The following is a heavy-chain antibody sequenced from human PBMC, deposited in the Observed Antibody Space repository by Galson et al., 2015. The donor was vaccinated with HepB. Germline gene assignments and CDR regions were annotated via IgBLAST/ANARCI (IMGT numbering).Heavy chain of an antibody. D-gene: IGHD2-15*01. CDR3: ARFFPPVVVVAATFDY. V-gene: IGHV1-18*01. Sequence: SVKVSCKASGYTFTSYGISWVRQAPGQGLEWMGWISAYNGNTNYAQKLQGRVTMTTDTSTSTAYMELRSLRSDDTAVYYCARFFPPVVVVAATFDYWGQGTLVTVSS. CDR2: ISAYNGNT. J-gene: IGHJ4*02. CDR1: GYTFTSYG.